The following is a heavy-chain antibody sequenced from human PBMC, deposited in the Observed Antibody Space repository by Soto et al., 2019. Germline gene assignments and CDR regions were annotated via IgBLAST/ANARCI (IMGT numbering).Heavy chain of an antibody. Sequence: PSQTLPRTLAISGDSVSSTTVGWNWIMQSPSRGLEWLGRAYYRSKWFTDYAMSVKSRLTFNADTSKNQFSLHLKSVTPEDTAVHYCQRHDVMIYHRTSFSLVYWC. CDR2: AYYRSKWFT. V-gene: IGHV6-1*01. J-gene: IGHJ4*01. CDR3: QRHDVMIYHRTSFSLVY. D-gene: IGHD3-16*01. CDR1: GDSVSSTTVG.